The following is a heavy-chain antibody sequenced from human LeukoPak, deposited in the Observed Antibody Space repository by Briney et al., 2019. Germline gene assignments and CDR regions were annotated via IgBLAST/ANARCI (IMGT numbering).Heavy chain of an antibody. V-gene: IGHV4-59*01. Sequence: SETLSLTCTVSGGSISSYYWSWIRQPPGKGLEWIGYIYYSGSTNYNPSLKSRVTISVDTSKNQFSLKLSSVTAAGPAVYYRARSYITMVRGVSWFDPWGQGTLVTVSS. D-gene: IGHD3-10*01. CDR2: IYYSGST. J-gene: IGHJ5*02. CDR3: ARSYITMVRGVSWFDP. CDR1: GGSISSYY.